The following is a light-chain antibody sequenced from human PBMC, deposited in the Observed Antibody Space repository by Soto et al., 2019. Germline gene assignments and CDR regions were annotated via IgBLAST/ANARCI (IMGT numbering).Light chain of an antibody. CDR1: QSVSSH. Sequence: VLTQSPATLSVFPGASATPSCRASQSVSSHLAWYQQKHGQAPRLLIYGASTRATGSPARFSGNVSGTELTITVSSLQSEDCEVYEGQHYNTWPWTFGQGTKVDIK. V-gene: IGKV3-15*01. CDR2: GAS. J-gene: IGKJ1*01. CDR3: QHYNTWPWT.